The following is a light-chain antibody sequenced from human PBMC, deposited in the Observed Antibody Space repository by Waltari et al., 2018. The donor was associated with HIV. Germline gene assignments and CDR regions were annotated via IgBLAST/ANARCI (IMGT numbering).Light chain of an antibody. V-gene: IGLV6-57*02. Sequence: NFMLTQPHSVSESPGKTVIISCTGSSGSIAGNYVQWFQQRPGSAPTTVIYENNQRPSGVPDRFSGSIDTSSNSASLTIPGLKTDDEADYYCQSYDSNNQGVIGGGTKLTVL. CDR2: ENN. CDR3: QSYDSNNQGV. J-gene: IGLJ3*02. CDR1: SGSIAGNY.